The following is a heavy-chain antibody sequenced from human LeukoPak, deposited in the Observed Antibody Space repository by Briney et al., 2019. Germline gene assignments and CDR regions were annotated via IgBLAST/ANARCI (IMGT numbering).Heavy chain of an antibody. CDR2: ISSDGTTT. CDR1: GFIFSDYY. Sequence: PGGSLRLSCAASGFIFSDYYMSWIRQAPGKGLAWVSRISSDGTTTAYADSVKGRFTISRDSAKNMLYLQMNSLRVEDTAMYYCASPGDNYAILGLDYWGQGTLVTVSS. D-gene: IGHD3-9*01. V-gene: IGHV3-74*01. J-gene: IGHJ4*02. CDR3: ASPGDNYAILGLDY.